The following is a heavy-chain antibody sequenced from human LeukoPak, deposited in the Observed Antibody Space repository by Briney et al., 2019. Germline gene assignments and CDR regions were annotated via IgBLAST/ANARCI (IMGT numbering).Heavy chain of an antibody. CDR1: GGSLSRYN. D-gene: IGHD3-16*01. J-gene: IGHJ6*03. CDR3: ARETSQKGAHYMDV. CDR2: IYYSGST. V-gene: IGHV4-59*01. Sequence: SETLSLTCTVPGGSLSRYNWSWIRQTPGKGLEWIGYIYYSGSTNYNPSLKSRVTISVDTSKNQFSLKLSSVTAADTAVYYCARETSQKGAHYMDVWGKGTTVTISS.